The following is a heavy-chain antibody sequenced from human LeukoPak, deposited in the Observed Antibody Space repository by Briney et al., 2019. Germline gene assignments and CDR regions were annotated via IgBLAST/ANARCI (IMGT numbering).Heavy chain of an antibody. V-gene: IGHV4-39*07. CDR2: IYYSGST. CDR3: ARGLGYYYDSSGDDAFDI. J-gene: IGHJ3*02. D-gene: IGHD3-22*01. CDR1: GGSISSSSYY. Sequence: PSETLSLTCTVSGGSISSSSYYWGWIRQPPGKGLEWIGSIYYSGSTYYNPSLKSRVTISVDTSKNQFSLKLSSVTAADTAVYYCARGLGYYYDSSGDDAFDIWGQGTMVTVSS.